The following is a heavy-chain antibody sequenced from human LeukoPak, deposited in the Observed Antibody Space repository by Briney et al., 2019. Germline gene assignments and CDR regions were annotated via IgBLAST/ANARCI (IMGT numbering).Heavy chain of an antibody. CDR2: IYHSGST. J-gene: IGHJ4*02. D-gene: IGHD3-10*01. V-gene: IGHV4-4*02. CDR3: ARRRYGSGSYSDY. Sequence: SGTLSLTCAVSGGSISSSNWWSWVRQPPGKGLEWTGVIYHSGSTNYNPSLKSRVTISVDTSKNQFSLKLSSVTAADTAVYYFARRRYGSGSYSDYWGQGTLVTVSS. CDR1: GGSISSSNW.